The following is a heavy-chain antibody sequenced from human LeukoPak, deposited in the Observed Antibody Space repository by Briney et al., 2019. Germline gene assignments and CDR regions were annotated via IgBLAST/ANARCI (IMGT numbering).Heavy chain of an antibody. CDR2: ISGSGGST. D-gene: IGHD3-3*01. J-gene: IGHJ4*02. CDR3: AKDLFGPPIFGVVLDY. Sequence: GGSLRLSCAASGFTFSSYAMSWVRQAPGKGLEWVSAISGSGGSTYYADSVKGRFTISRDNSKNTLYLQMNSLRAEDTAVYYCAKDLFGPPIFGVVLDYWGQGTLVTVSS. CDR1: GFTFSSYA. V-gene: IGHV3-23*01.